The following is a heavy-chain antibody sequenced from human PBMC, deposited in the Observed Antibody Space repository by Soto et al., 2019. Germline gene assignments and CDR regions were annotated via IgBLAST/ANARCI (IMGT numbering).Heavy chain of an antibody. CDR1: GYTFTSYG. CDR2: ISAYNGNT. J-gene: IGHJ5*02. D-gene: IGHD2-15*01. Sequence: QVQLVQSGAEVKKPGASVKVSCKASGYTFTSYGISWVRQAPGQGLEWMGWISAYNGNTNYAQKVQGRVTMTTDTSTSTAHMELRSLRSDDTAVYYCARVCVVVVAGDNWFDPWGQGTLVTVSS. CDR3: ARVCVVVVAGDNWFDP. V-gene: IGHV1-18*01.